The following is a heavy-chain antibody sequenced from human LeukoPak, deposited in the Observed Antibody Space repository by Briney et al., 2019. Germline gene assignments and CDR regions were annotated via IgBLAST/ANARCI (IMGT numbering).Heavy chain of an antibody. Sequence: PGGSLRLSCGASGFTFSSYAMSWVRQAPGTGLEWVSGISGSGGSTYYADSVKGRFTISRDSSKNTLYLQMNSLRAEDTAVYYCAKGGDSGGDVFDIWGQGTMVTVSS. J-gene: IGHJ3*02. D-gene: IGHD4-23*01. CDR3: AKGGDSGGDVFDI. V-gene: IGHV3-23*01. CDR1: GFTFSSYA. CDR2: ISGSGGST.